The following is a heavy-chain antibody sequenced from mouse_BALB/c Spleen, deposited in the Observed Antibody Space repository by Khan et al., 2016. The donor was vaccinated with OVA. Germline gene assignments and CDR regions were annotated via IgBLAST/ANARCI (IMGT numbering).Heavy chain of an antibody. J-gene: IGHJ4*01. CDR1: GYSITSDYV. CDR3: ARDGYRYNYAMDY. Sequence: EVKLLESGPGLVKPSQSLSLTCTVTGYSITSDYVRNWIRQSPGNKLEWMGYLSYSGSTNYNPPLKSRTSITRDTSKNQFFLQLNPVTTEDTATYYCARDGYRYNYAMDYWGQGTSVTVSS. V-gene: IGHV3-2*02. CDR2: LSYSGST. D-gene: IGHD2-3*01.